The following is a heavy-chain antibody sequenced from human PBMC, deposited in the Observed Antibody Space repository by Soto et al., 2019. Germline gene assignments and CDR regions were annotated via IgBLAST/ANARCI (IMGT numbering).Heavy chain of an antibody. Sequence: GEALKIACAASGFTFSSHWMHWVRQAPGKGLVWVSRINTDGSTTNYADYVKGRFTVSRDNAKNTLYLQMNSLRAEDTAVYYCASSLISTLDLNXWVQGTLLTVSX. CDR2: INTDGSTT. CDR1: GFTFSSHW. V-gene: IGHV3-74*01. J-gene: IGHJ4*02. D-gene: IGHD2-21*01. CDR3: ASSLISTLDLNX.